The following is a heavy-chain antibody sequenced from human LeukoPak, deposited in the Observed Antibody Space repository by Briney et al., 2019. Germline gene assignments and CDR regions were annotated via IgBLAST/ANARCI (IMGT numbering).Heavy chain of an antibody. J-gene: IGHJ6*03. CDR1: GFTFSSYW. D-gene: IGHD1-26*01. V-gene: IGHV3-66*01. CDR2: MYTLGNT. Sequence: GGSLRLSCAASGFTFSSYWMSWVRQAPGKVLEWVSVMYTLGNTNYADSVRGRFTISRDNSKNTLYLQMNSLRAEDTAVYYCAGYGGSYPYYMDVWGKGTTVTISS. CDR3: AGYGGSYPYYMDV.